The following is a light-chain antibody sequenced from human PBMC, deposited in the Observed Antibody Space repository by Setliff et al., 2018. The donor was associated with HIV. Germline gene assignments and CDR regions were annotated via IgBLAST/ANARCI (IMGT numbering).Light chain of an antibody. J-gene: IGLJ3*02. V-gene: IGLV2-14*03. CDR3: SSYTASRALV. CDR1: SSDVVDYNY. CDR2: AVS. Sequence: QSALTQPASVSGSPGQSITISCTGTSSDVVDYNYVSWYQQYPGKAPKLMIYAVSNRPSGVSHRFSGSKSGNTASLTISGLQAEDEADYYCSSYTASRALVFGGGTKVTVL.